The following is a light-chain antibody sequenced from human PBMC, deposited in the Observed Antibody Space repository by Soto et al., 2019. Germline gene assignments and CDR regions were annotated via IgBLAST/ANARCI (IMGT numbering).Light chain of an antibody. J-gene: IGKJ3*01. CDR3: QQYDNLLVFT. Sequence: DIQMTQSPSSLSASVGDRVTITCQASQDISNYLNWYQQKPGKAPKLLIYDASNLETGVPSRFSGSGSGTDFTFPISSLQPEDIATYYCQQYDNLLVFTFGPGTKVHIK. CDR1: QDISNY. CDR2: DAS. V-gene: IGKV1-33*01.